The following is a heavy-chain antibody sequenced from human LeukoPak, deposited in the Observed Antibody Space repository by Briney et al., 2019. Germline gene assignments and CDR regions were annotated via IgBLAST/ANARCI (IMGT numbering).Heavy chain of an antibody. CDR3: AELSGPDNLNDDF. J-gene: IGHJ4*02. D-gene: IGHD1-14*01. V-gene: IGHV4-4*02. CDR1: GGSIRNTNW. Sequence: PSGTLSLTCAVSGGSIRNTNWWSWVRQPPGKGLEWIGEIYHSGTTNYNPSLRSRLTISVDKSKNQFSLKLSSVTAADTAVYYCAELSGPDNLNDDFWGQGTLVTVSS. CDR2: IYHSGTT.